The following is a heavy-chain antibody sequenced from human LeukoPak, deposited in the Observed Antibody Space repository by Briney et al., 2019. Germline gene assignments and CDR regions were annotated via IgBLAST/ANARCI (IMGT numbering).Heavy chain of an antibody. J-gene: IGHJ4*02. D-gene: IGHD3-10*01. CDR1: GDSVSNNSAA. CDR2: TYYRSKWYS. CDR3: SRGPGGRFDY. Sequence: SQTLSLTCGISGDSVSNNSAAWNWIRQSPSRGLEWLGRTYYRSKWYSDYAVSVKSRITINPDTSKNQFSLQLNSVTPEDAAVYYCSRGPGGRFDYWGQGTLVTVSS. V-gene: IGHV6-1*01.